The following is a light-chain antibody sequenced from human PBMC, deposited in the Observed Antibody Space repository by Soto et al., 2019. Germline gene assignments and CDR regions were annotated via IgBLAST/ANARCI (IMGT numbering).Light chain of an antibody. CDR3: CSYAGIYDYV. V-gene: IGLV2-11*01. J-gene: IGLJ1*01. Sequence: QSALTQPRSVSGSPGQSVTISCTGSSSDVGAYNYVSWYQHNPGKAPKLLIYDVNKRPSGVPDRFSGSKFGNTASLTISGLQDDDEANFYCCSYAGIYDYVLGTGTKVTVL. CDR1: SSDVGAYNY. CDR2: DVN.